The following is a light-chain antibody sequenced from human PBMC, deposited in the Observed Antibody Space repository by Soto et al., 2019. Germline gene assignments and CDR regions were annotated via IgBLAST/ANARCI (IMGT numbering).Light chain of an antibody. J-gene: IGLJ1*01. Sequence: QSALTQPASVSGSPGQSITISCTGTSSDVGGYNYVSWYQQHPGKAPKLMIYDVSNRPSGVSNRFSGPKSGNTASLTISGLQAEDEADYYCSSYTSSSIRYVFGTGTKVTVL. V-gene: IGLV2-14*01. CDR1: SSDVGGYNY. CDR2: DVS. CDR3: SSYTSSSIRYV.